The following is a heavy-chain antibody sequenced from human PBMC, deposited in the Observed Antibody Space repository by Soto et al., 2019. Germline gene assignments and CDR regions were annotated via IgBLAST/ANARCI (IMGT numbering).Heavy chain of an antibody. J-gene: IGHJ6*02. CDR2: FSGIGGST. V-gene: IGHV3-23*01. CDR1: GFTFSSYA. CDR3: AKVNGDLDPPYYYYGMDV. Sequence: PGGSLRLSCAASGFTFSSYAMSWVRQAPGKGLEWVSVFSGIGGSTYYADSVKGRFTISRDNSKNTLYLQMNSLRAEDTAVFYCAKVNGDLDPPYYYYGMDVWGQGTTVTVSS. D-gene: IGHD4-17*01.